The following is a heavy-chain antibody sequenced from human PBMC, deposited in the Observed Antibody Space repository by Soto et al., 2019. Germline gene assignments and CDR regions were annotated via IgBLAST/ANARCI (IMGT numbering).Heavy chain of an antibody. J-gene: IGHJ6*03. Sequence: EVQLVESGGGLVQPGRSLRLSCAASGFTFDDYAMHWVRQAPGKGLEWVSGISWNSGSIGYADSVKGRFTISRDNAKNSLYLQMNSLRAEDTAFYYCAKDRLYRSSWYSYMDVWGKGTTVTVSS. CDR3: AKDRLYRSSWYSYMDV. CDR1: GFTFDDYA. D-gene: IGHD6-13*01. CDR2: ISWNSGSI. V-gene: IGHV3-9*01.